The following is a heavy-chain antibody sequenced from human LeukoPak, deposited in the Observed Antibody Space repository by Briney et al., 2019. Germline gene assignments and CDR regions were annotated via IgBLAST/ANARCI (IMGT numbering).Heavy chain of an antibody. CDR1: DGPIINNNHY. J-gene: IGHJ3*02. D-gene: IGHD3-22*01. CDR3: AREVEYYDSSGYRPHAFDI. CDR2: ISYSGGT. Sequence: PSETPSLTCTVSDGPIINNNHYWGWTRQPPGKGLEWIGSISYSGGTAYNPSLRSRVTKSVDTSKNQFSLKVNSVTAADTAVYYCAREVEYYDSSGYRPHAFDIWGQGTLVTVSS. V-gene: IGHV4-39*02.